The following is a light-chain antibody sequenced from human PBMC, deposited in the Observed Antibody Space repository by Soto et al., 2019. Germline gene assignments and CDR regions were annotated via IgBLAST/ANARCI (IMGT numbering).Light chain of an antibody. J-gene: IGKJ1*01. CDR3: QQRSNWPQWT. V-gene: IGKV3-11*01. CDR1: QSVSSY. Sequence: EIVLTQSPATLSLSPGERATLSCRASQSVSSYLAWYQQKPGQAPRLLIYYASNRATGSPARFSGSGSGTDFTLTISSLEPEDLAVYYCQQRSNWPQWTFDQGTKVEIK. CDR2: YAS.